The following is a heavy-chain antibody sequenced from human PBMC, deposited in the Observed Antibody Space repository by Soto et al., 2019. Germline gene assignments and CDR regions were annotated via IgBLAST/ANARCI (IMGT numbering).Heavy chain of an antibody. CDR1: GFTFSSYA. CDR3: AKPLAYCGGDGALYFDY. Sequence: EVQLLESGGGLVQPGGSLRLSCAASGFTFSSYAMSWVRQAPGKGLELVSAISGSGGSTYYADSVKGRFTISRDNSKNTLYLQMNSLRAEDTAVYYCAKPLAYCGGDGALYFDYWGQGTLVTVSS. J-gene: IGHJ4*02. CDR2: ISGSGGST. D-gene: IGHD2-21*01. V-gene: IGHV3-23*01.